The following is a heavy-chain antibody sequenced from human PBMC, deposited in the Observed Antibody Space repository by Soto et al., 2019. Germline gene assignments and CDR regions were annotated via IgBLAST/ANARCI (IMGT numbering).Heavy chain of an antibody. D-gene: IGHD3-22*01. CDR3: ARADYYDSSGPRFQH. CDR2: IYYSGST. J-gene: IGHJ1*01. Sequence: QVQLQESGPGLVKPSETLSLTCTVSGGSISSDYWSWIRQPPGKGLEWVGYIYYSGSTNYNPSLKSRVTISIDTSKNQFSLKLSSVTAADTAVYYCARADYYDSSGPRFQHWGQGTLVTVSS. V-gene: IGHV4-59*01. CDR1: GGSISSDY.